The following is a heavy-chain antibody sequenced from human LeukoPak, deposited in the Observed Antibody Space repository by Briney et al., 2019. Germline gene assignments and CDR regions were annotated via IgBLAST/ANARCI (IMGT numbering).Heavy chain of an antibody. D-gene: IGHD6-19*01. J-gene: IGHJ6*02. Sequence: GGSLRLSCAASGFTFSNYDMNWVRQPPGKGLEWVSYISSSSSTIYYADSVKGRFTISRDNSKNTLYLQMNSLRAEDTAVYYCASSGDSGWYYDYYYGMDVWGQGTTVTVSS. CDR1: GFTFSNYD. CDR3: ASSGDSGWYYDYYYGMDV. CDR2: ISSSSSTI. V-gene: IGHV3-48*01.